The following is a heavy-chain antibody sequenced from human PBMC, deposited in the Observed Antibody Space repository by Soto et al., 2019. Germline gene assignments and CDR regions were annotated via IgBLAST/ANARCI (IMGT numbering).Heavy chain of an antibody. CDR2: ICPGDSDT. J-gene: IGHJ4*02. Sequence: PGESLKISCKASGYNFGAYWIGWVRQMPGRGLEWMGIICPGDSDTRYSPSFQGQVTISADKSISAVYLQWRSLKASDTATYFCGRGGFIGTPPDYWGQGTRVTVSS. V-gene: IGHV5-51*01. D-gene: IGHD1-7*01. CDR3: GRGGFIGTPPDY. CDR1: GYNFGAYW.